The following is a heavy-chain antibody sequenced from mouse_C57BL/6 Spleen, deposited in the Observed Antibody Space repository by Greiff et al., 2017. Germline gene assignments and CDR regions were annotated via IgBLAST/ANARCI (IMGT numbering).Heavy chain of an antibody. V-gene: IGHV5-9*01. CDR2: ISGGGGNT. J-gene: IGHJ1*03. D-gene: IGHD2-1*01. Sequence: EVQVVESGGGLVKPGGSLKLSCAASGFTFSSYTMSWVRQTPEKRLEWVATISGGGGNTYYPDSVKGRFTISRDNAKNTLYLQMSSLRSEDTALYYCARHYGNYGYFDVWGTGTTVTVSS. CDR3: ARHYGNYGYFDV. CDR1: GFTFSSYT.